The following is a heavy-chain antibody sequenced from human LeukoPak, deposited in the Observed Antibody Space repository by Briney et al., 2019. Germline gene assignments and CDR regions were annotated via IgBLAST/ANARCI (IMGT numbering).Heavy chain of an antibody. J-gene: IGHJ4*02. CDR2: ISAYNGNT. V-gene: IGHV1-18*01. Sequence: ASVKVSCKASGYTFTSYGISWVRQAPGQGLGWMGWISAYNGNTNYAQKLQGRVTMTTDTSTSTAYMELRSLRSDDTAVYYCARDAATRITIFGVVITYFDYWGQGTLVTVSS. CDR3: ARDAATRITIFGVVITYFDY. CDR1: GYTFTSYG. D-gene: IGHD3-3*01.